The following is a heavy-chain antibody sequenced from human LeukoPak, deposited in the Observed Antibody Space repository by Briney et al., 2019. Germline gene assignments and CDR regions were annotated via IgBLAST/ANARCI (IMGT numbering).Heavy chain of an antibody. CDR2: ISYGGNT. V-gene: IGHV4-30-4*08. D-gene: IGHD4-17*01. CDR1: GASISRDDYY. J-gene: IGHJ5*02. Sequence: NSSETLSFTCTVSGASISRDDYYWSWIRQPPGKGLEWIGYISYGGNTYYNPSLKSRVTISGDTSKKQFSLKLTSVIAADTAVYYCAREYGDWVGGRPYNWFDPWGQGTLVTVSS. CDR3: AREYGDWVGGRPYNWFDP.